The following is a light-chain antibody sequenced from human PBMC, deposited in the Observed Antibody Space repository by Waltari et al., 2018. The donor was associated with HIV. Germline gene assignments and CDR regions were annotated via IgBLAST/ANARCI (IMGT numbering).Light chain of an antibody. CDR3: QQYKDWPRT. Sequence: EIVMTQSPATLSVSPGERAPLSCRASQSVSSNLAWYQQKPGQAPRLLIFAASTRATGIPARFSGSGSGTEFTLTISSLQSEDFALYYCQQYKDWPRTFGQGTKVEIK. J-gene: IGKJ1*01. V-gene: IGKV3D-15*01. CDR2: AAS. CDR1: QSVSSN.